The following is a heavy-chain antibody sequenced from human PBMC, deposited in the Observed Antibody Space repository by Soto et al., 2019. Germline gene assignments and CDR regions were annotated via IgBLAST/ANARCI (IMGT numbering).Heavy chain of an antibody. CDR3: ARVNSSSWYYYYYMEV. Sequence: GGSLRLSCAASGFTFSSYWMSWVRQAPGKGLEWVANIKQDGSEKYYVDSVKGRFTISRDNAKNSLYLQMNSLRAEDTAVYYCARVNSSSWYYYYYMEVWGKGTTVTVSS. D-gene: IGHD6-13*01. CDR2: IKQDGSEK. V-gene: IGHV3-7*01. J-gene: IGHJ6*03. CDR1: GFTFSSYW.